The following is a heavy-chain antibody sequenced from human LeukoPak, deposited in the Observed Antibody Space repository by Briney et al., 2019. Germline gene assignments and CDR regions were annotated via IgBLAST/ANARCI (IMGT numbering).Heavy chain of an antibody. J-gene: IGHJ4*02. D-gene: IGHD3-16*01. Sequence: SETLSLTCAVYGGSFSGYYWSWIRQPPGKGLEWIGEINHSGSTNYNPSLKSRVTISVDTSKNQFSLKLSSVTAADTAVYYCARIRNYVWGSYRKYYFDYWGQGTLVTVSS. V-gene: IGHV4-34*01. CDR3: ARIRNYVWGSYRKYYFDY. CDR2: INHSGST. CDR1: GGSFSGYY.